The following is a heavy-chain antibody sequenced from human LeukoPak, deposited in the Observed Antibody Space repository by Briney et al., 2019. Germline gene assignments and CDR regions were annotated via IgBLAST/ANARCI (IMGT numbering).Heavy chain of an antibody. CDR3: ARASGETAVRWIWGRYYYYMDV. CDR2: IYYSGST. V-gene: IGHV4-39*07. CDR1: GGSISSSSYY. D-gene: IGHD3-16*01. J-gene: IGHJ6*03. Sequence: SETPSLSCTVSGGSISSSSYYWGWIRQPPGKGLEWIGSIYYSGSTYYNPSLKSRVTISVDTSKNQFSLKLSSVTAADTAVYYCARASGETAVRWIWGRYYYYMDVWGKGTTVTVCS.